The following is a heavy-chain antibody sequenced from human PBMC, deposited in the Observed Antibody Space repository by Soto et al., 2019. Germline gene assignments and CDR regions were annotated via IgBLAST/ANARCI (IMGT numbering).Heavy chain of an antibody. CDR2: IIPIFGTA. D-gene: IGHD1-26*01. CDR3: AREADRPIVGATTHLDY. J-gene: IGHJ4*02. Sequence: ASVKVSCKASGGTFSSYAISWVRQAPGQGLEWMGGIIPIFGTANYAQKFQGRVTITADESTSTAYMELSSLRSEDTAVYYCAREADRPIVGATTHLDYWGQGTLVTVSS. CDR1: GGTFSSYA. V-gene: IGHV1-69*13.